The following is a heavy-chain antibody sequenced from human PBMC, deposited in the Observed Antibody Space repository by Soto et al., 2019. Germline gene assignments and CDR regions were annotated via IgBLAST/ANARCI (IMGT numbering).Heavy chain of an antibody. V-gene: IGHV3-30*18. J-gene: IGHJ4*02. CDR1: GFTFSSYG. CDR2: ISYDGSNK. CDR3: AKDSSEWELLGYFDY. D-gene: IGHD1-26*01. Sequence: QVQLVESGGGVVQPGRSLRLSCAASGFTFSSYGMHWVRQAPGKGLEWVAVISYDGSNKYYADSVKGRFTISRDNSKNTLYLQMNSLRAEDMSVYYCAKDSSEWELLGYFDYWGQGTLVTVSS.